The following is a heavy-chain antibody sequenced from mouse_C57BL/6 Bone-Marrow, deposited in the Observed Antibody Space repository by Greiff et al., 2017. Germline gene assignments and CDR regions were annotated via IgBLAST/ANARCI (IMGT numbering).Heavy chain of an antibody. D-gene: IGHD1-1*02. CDR1: GYAFSSSW. CDR3: ARWGGYYFDY. CDR2: IYPGDGDT. J-gene: IGHJ2*01. V-gene: IGHV1-82*01. Sequence: QVQLQQSGPELVKPGASVKISCKASGYAFSSSWMNWVKQRPGKGLEWIGRIYPGDGDTNYNGKLKGKATLTADKSSSTAYMQLSSLTSEDSAVYCCARWGGYYFDYWGQGTTLTVAS.